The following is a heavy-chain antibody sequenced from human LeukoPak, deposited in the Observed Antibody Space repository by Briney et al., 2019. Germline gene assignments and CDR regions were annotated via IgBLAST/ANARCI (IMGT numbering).Heavy chain of an antibody. J-gene: IGHJ6*02. D-gene: IGHD3-9*01. V-gene: IGHV3-11*06. CDR2: ISTTSSYT. CDR3: ARVRPNFDNYAMDV. CDR1: GFTFSDYY. Sequence: AGGSLRLSCAASGFTFSDYYMSWIRQAPGKGLEWVSYISTTSSYTNYADSVKGRFTISRDNAKNSLYLQMNSLRDEDTAVYFCARVRPNFDNYAMDVWGQGTTVTVSS.